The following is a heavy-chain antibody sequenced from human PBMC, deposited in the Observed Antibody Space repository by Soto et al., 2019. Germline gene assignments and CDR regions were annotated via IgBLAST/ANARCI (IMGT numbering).Heavy chain of an antibody. V-gene: IGHV3-74*01. CDR3: ARRTDAYNWADY. Sequence: EVQLVESGGGLVQPGGSLRLSCAASGFMFSSHWMHWVRQAPGKGLVWVSRISADGSITNYADSVKGRFTISRDNARNTLFLQMNSLTAEDTAVYYCARRTDAYNWADYWGQGTLVTVSS. CDR1: GFMFSSHW. CDR2: ISADGSIT. J-gene: IGHJ4*02. D-gene: IGHD1-1*01.